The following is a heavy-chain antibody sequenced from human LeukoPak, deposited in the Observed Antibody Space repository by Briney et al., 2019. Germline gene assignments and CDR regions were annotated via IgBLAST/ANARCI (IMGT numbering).Heavy chain of an antibody. CDR1: GYTFTSYD. V-gene: IGHV1-8*03. J-gene: IGHJ3*02. Sequence: ASVKVSCKASGYTFTSYDINWVRQATGQGLEWMGWMNPNSGNTGYAQKFQGRVTITRNTSISTAYMELSSLRSEDTAVYYCARSRLGYFDWLPTYEESAFDIWGQGTMVTVSS. CDR3: ARSRLGYFDWLPTYEESAFDI. CDR2: MNPNSGNT. D-gene: IGHD3-9*01.